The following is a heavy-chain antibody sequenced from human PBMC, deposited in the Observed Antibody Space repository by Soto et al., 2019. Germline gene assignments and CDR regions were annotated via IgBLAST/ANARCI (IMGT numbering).Heavy chain of an antibody. Sequence: QVQLVQSGAEVKKPGSSVKVSCKASGGTFSSYTISWVRQAPGQGLEWMGRIIPILGIANYAQKFQGRVTIPPDHSTSTAYMERRSLRSEDTAVYYCARVSYYYGSGSYGADDYWGQGTLVTVSS. CDR3: ARVSYYYGSGSYGADDY. V-gene: IGHV1-69*02. J-gene: IGHJ4*02. CDR1: GGTFSSYT. CDR2: IIPILGIA. D-gene: IGHD3-10*01.